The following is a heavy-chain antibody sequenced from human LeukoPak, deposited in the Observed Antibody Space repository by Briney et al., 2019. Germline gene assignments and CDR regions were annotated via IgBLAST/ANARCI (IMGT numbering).Heavy chain of an antibody. V-gene: IGHV3-23*01. CDR3: AKDIAVAGTHFDY. J-gene: IGHJ4*02. CDR1: GFTFSSYA. D-gene: IGHD6-19*01. CDR2: ISGSGGST. Sequence: GGSLRLSCAAPGFTFSSYAMSWVRQAPGKGLEWVSAISGSGGSTYYADSVKGRFTISRDNSKNTLYLQMNSLRAEDTAVYYCAKDIAVAGTHFDYWGQGTLVTVSS.